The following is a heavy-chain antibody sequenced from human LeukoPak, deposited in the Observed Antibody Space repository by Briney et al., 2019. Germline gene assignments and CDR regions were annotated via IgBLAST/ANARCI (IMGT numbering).Heavy chain of an antibody. CDR3: ARGSSSWSHFDY. CDR2: INSDGSST. D-gene: IGHD6-13*01. J-gene: IGHJ4*02. V-gene: IGHV3-74*01. CDR1: GFTFSSYW. Sequence: GGSLRLSCAASGFTFSSYWMHWVRQAPGEGLVWVSRINSDGSSTTYADSVKGRFTISRDNAKNTVYLQMNSLRAEDTAVYYCARGSSSWSHFDYWGQGTLVTVSS.